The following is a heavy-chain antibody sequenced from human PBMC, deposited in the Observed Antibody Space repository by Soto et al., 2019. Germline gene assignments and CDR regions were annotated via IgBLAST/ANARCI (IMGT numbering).Heavy chain of an antibody. J-gene: IGHJ6*02. CDR3: ARGERGRDSSSPRPYYYYGMDV. CDR2: IYHSGST. D-gene: IGHD6-6*01. V-gene: IGHV4-4*02. Sequence: PSGTLSLTCAVSGGSISSSNWWSWVRQPPGKGLEWIGEIYHSGSTNYNPSLKSRVTISVDKSKNQFSLKLSSGTAADTAVYYCARGERGRDSSSPRPYYYYGMDVWGQGTTVTVSS. CDR1: GGSISSSNW.